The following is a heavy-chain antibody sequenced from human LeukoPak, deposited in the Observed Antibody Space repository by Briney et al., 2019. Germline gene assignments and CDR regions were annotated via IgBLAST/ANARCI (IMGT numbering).Heavy chain of an antibody. D-gene: IGHD3-10*01. J-gene: IGHJ4*02. CDR3: AIYSGRFDY. CDR2: IYYSRST. V-gene: IGHV4-59*01. Sequence: SETLSLTCTVSGGSISSYYWSWIRQPPGKGLEWVGYIYYSRSTNYNPSLKSRGTISVDTSKNQFTQKLSSVTAADTAVYYCAIYSGRFDYWGQGTLVTVSP. CDR1: GGSISSYY.